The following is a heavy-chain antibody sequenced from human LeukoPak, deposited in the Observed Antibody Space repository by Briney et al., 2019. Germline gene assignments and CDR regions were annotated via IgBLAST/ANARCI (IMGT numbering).Heavy chain of an antibody. V-gene: IGHV4-39*02. CDR2: VYYGRSP. J-gene: IGHJ4*02. D-gene: IGHD6-25*01. CDR3: ARSSGTGTFSY. CDR1: GDSISRSTYY. Sequence: SQTLSLTCTVSGDSISRSTYYWAWIRQPPGKGLEWIGGVYYGRSPYFNPSLESRATISVDTSKNHFSLKMSSVTAADTAVYYCARSSGTGTFSYWGQGTLVTVSS.